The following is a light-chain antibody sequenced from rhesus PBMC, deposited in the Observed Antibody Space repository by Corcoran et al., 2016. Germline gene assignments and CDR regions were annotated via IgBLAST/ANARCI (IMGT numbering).Light chain of an antibody. CDR2: AAS. Sequence: DIQMTQSPSALSASVGDRVTISCRASQNIYSNLAWYQQKPGKAPKPLIYAASSLQTGIPSRFSGSGSGTDFTLTLSSLQPEDSAAYYCQHYYDNPYSFGQGTKVEIK. V-gene: IGKV1S12*01. CDR3: QHYYDNPYS. J-gene: IGKJ2*01. CDR1: QNIYSN.